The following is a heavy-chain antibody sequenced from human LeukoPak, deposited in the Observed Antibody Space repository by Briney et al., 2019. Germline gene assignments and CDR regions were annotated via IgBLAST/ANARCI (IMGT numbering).Heavy chain of an antibody. D-gene: IGHD3-10*01. V-gene: IGHV1-69*04. Sequence: ASVKVSCKASGGTFSSYAISWVRQAPGQGLEWMGRIIPILGIANYAQKFRGRVTITADKSTSTAYMELSSLRSDDTAVYYCAKVSHGASDWGQGTLVTVSS. CDR1: GGTFSSYA. CDR3: AKVSHGASD. CDR2: IIPILGIA. J-gene: IGHJ4*02.